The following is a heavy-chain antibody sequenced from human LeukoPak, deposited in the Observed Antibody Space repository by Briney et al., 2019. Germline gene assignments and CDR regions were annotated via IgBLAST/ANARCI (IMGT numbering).Heavy chain of an antibody. D-gene: IGHD1/OR15-1a*01. CDR3: AQSHSVEQRGYFDY. Sequence: QPGGSLGLSCAASRFTFSTYAMSWVRQAPGKGLEWISTIANDGGSTYYADSVKGRFTISRDNSRNTLYLQMNSLRADDTAVYYCAQSHSVEQRGYFDYWGQGTLVTVSS. J-gene: IGHJ4*02. V-gene: IGHV3-23*01. CDR1: RFTFSTYA. CDR2: IANDGGST.